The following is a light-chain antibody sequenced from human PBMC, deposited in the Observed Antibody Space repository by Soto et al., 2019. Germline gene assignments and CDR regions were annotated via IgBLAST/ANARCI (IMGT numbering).Light chain of an antibody. Sequence: DIQLTQSPSFLSASVGDRVTITCRASQGIRDFLAWYQQKPGKAPKLLIYAASTLQTGVPTRFSGIASGTEFTLIISNLQPADFATYYCQQFDSLPITFGQGTRLEI. CDR2: AAS. J-gene: IGKJ5*01. CDR3: QQFDSLPIT. CDR1: QGIRDF. V-gene: IGKV1-9*01.